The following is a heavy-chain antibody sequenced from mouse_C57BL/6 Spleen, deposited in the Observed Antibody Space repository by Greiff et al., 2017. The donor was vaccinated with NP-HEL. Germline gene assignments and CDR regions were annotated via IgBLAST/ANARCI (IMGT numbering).Heavy chain of an antibody. V-gene: IGHV1-55*01. J-gene: IGHJ2*01. CDR1: GYTFTSYW. CDR2: IYPGSGST. Sequence: QVQLQQPGAELVKPGASVKMSCKASGYTFTSYWITWVKQRPGQGLEWIGDIYPGSGSTNYNEKFKSKATLTVDTSSSTAYMQLSSLTSEDSAVYYCARSALPYEYFDYWGQGTTLTVSS. CDR3: ARSALPYEYFDY. D-gene: IGHD2-3*01.